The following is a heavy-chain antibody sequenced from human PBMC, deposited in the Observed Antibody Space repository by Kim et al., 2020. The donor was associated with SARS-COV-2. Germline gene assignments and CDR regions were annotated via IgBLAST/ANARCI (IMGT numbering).Heavy chain of an antibody. J-gene: IGHJ6*03. Sequence: SVKVSCKASGGTFSSYAISWVRQAPGQGLEWMGGIIPIFGTANYAQKFQGRVTITADESTSTAYMERSSLRSEDTVVYYCARTLWGQRRYYYYMDAGGKGTTLTVSS. CDR3: ARTLWGQRRYYYYMDA. CDR1: GGTFSSYA. CDR2: IIPIFGTA. V-gene: IGHV1-69*13. D-gene: IGHD3-16*01.